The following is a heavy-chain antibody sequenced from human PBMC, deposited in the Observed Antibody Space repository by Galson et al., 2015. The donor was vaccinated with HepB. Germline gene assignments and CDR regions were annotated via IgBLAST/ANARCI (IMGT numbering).Heavy chain of an antibody. V-gene: IGHV4-59*01. J-gene: IGHJ4*02. D-gene: IGHD3/OR15-3a*01. CDR1: GGSISHFY. Sequence: SETLSLTCSVSGGSISHFYCSWIRQPPGKGREWIGYIYSSGSATYNPSLKSRVTLSVDTSKNQFTLNLNSVTAADTAVYYCASVNPDWLGPLESWGQGTLVTVSS. CDR3: ASVNPDWLGPLES. CDR2: IYSSGSA.